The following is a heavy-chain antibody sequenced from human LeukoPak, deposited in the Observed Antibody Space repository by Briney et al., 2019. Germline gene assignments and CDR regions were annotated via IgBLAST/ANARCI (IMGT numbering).Heavy chain of an antibody. J-gene: IGHJ6*03. Sequence: SETLSLTCTVSGGSISSYYWSWIRQPAGKGLEWIGRIYTSGSTNYNPSLKSRVTMSVDTSKNQFSLTLSSVTAADTAVYYCARARYCSSTSCPYYYYYMDVWGKGTTVTVSS. CDR3: ARARYCSSTSCPYYYYYMDV. CDR1: GGSISSYY. V-gene: IGHV4-4*07. D-gene: IGHD2-2*01. CDR2: IYTSGST.